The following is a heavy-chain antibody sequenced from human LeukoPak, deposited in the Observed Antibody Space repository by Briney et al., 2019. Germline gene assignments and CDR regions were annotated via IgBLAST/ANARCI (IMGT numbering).Heavy chain of an antibody. Sequence: SETLSLTCTVSGGSISRGGYYWSWIRQHPGKGLEWIGYIYYSGSTYYNPSLKSRVTISVDTSKNQFSLKLSSVTAADTAVYYYARGGFGELLPNDYWGQGTLVTVSS. D-gene: IGHD3-10*01. V-gene: IGHV4-31*03. CDR1: GGSISRGGYY. CDR2: IYYSGST. J-gene: IGHJ4*02. CDR3: ARGGFGELLPNDY.